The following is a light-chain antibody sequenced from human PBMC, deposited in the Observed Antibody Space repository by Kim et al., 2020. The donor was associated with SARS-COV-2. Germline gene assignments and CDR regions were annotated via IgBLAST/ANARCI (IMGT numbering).Light chain of an antibody. CDR3: QAWDGSTAWV. CDR2: QDN. Sequence: SYELTQPPSVSVFPGQTASITCSGDKLGDKFSCWYQQKPGQSPVLVIYQDNKRSSGIPERFSGSNSGSTATLTISGTQALDEADYYCQAWDGSTAWVFGGGTQLTVL. J-gene: IGLJ3*02. V-gene: IGLV3-1*01. CDR1: KLGDKF.